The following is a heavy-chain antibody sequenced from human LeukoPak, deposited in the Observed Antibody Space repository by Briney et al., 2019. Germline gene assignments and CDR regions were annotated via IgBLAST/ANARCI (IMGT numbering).Heavy chain of an antibody. CDR3: ARDPHYYGSGSYHHFDY. Sequence: SETLSLTCAVYGGSFSGYYWSWIRQPPGKGLEWIGEINHSGRNNYNPSLKSRVTISGDSPKSQFSLRLTSVTAADTAVYYCARDPHYYGSGSYHHFDYWGQGTLVTVSS. CDR2: INHSGRN. CDR1: GGSFSGYY. V-gene: IGHV4-34*01. D-gene: IGHD3-10*01. J-gene: IGHJ4*02.